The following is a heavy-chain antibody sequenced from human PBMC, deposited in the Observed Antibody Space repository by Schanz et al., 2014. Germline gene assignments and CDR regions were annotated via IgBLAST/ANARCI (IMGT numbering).Heavy chain of an antibody. CDR2: INPSVGNT. J-gene: IGHJ3*02. CDR1: GYTFTSYY. Sequence: QVQLVQSGAEVKKPGASVKVSCEASGYTFTSYYIHWFRQAPGQGLEWMGLINPSVGNTNYAQKCRGRVTMTRDTSTSTVYMELSSLRSEDTAVYVCARGPSTGACDIWGQGTMVTVSS. CDR3: ARGPSTGACDI. V-gene: IGHV1-46*03.